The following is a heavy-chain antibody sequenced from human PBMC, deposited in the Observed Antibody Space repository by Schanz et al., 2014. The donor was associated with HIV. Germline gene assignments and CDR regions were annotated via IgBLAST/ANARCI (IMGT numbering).Heavy chain of an antibody. J-gene: IGHJ5*02. CDR1: GLTFRNYW. CDR2: INGDETEK. CDR3: ARDYHWNWFDP. Sequence: EVQLAESGGALVQPGGSLRLSCAVSGLTFRNYWMAWVRQAPGKGLEWVANINGDETEKYYVDSVRGRFTISRDNAKNSLYLQMNSLRDDDMAVYYCARDYHWNWFDPWGQGTLVTVSS. D-gene: IGHD1-20*01. V-gene: IGHV3-7*01.